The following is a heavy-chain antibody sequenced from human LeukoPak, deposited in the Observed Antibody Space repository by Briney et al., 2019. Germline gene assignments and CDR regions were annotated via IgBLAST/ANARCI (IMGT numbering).Heavy chain of an antibody. CDR3: ARYYYDSSGCFDY. CDR1: GYSISSGYY. V-gene: IGHV4-38-2*02. Sequence: SETLSLTCTVSGYSISSGYYWGWIRQPPGKGLEWFGSIYHSGSTYYNPSLKSRVTISVDTSKNQFSLKLSSVTAADTAVYYCARYYYDSSGCFDYWGQGTLVTVSS. CDR2: IYHSGST. D-gene: IGHD3-22*01. J-gene: IGHJ4*02.